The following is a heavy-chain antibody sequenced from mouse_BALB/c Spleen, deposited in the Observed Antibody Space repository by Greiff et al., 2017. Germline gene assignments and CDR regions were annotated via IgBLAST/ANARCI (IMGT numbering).Heavy chain of an antibody. J-gene: IGHJ2*01. CDR2: INPENGAT. CDR3: NSGCHCAY. CDR1: GFNFNDYD. V-gene: IGHV14-4*02. Sequence: EVQLEESGAELVRPGASVKLSCTASGFNFNDYDMHWVKQRPEKGLEWIGWINPENGATEYAPKFQGKATMTADTSSNTAYLQLSSLTSEATADYCCNSGCHCAYWGQGTTLTVSS. D-gene: IGHD1-2*01.